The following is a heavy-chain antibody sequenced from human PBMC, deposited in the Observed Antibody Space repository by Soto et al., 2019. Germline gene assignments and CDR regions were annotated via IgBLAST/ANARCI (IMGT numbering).Heavy chain of an antibody. CDR2: INPSGGST. D-gene: IGHD1-26*01. CDR1: GYTFTSYY. CDR3: ARDRLQWELLQYYGMDV. J-gene: IGHJ6*02. V-gene: IGHV1-46*01. Sequence: ASVKVSCKASGYTFTSYYMHWVRQAPGQGLEWMGIINPSGGSTSYAQKFQGRVTMTRDTSTSIVYMELSSLRSEDTAVYYCARDRLQWELLQYYGMDVWGQGTTVTVSS.